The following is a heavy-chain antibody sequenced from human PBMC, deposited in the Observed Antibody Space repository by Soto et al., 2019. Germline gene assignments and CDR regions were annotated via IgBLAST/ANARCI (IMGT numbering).Heavy chain of an antibody. V-gene: IGHV3-11*06. CDR1: EFRLSGSY. CDR3: ASRGHCSNGQGHPVHS. Sequence: VQLVESGGALVKPGGSLRLSCVGSEFRLSGSYMSWVRQAPGKGLEWLSFISMSGSYKTYAASVEGRFTISRDNVKNILYFQMDCLGAEDTAVYYCASRGHCSNGQGHPVHSWGQATPLTVPS. CDR2: ISMSGSYK. J-gene: IGHJ4*02. D-gene: IGHD2-8*01.